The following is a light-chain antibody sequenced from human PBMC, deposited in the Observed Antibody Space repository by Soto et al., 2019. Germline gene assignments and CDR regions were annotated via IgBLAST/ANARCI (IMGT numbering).Light chain of an antibody. CDR3: QQYNNWRRT. Sequence: EIVITQSPATLSVSPGERATLSCRASQSVSSNLAWYHQKPGQAPRLLIYGASTRATGIPARFSGSGSGTEFTLTISSLQSEDFAVYYCQQYNNWRRTFGQGTKVDIK. J-gene: IGKJ1*01. CDR2: GAS. V-gene: IGKV3-15*01. CDR1: QSVSSN.